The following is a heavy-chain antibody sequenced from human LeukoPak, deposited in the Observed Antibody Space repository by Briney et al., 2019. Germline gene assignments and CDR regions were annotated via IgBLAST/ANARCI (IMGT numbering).Heavy chain of an antibody. V-gene: IGHV4-59*01. D-gene: IGHD6-13*01. CDR3: ARVPEGSSWYLNWFDP. CDR1: GGSISSYY. Sequence: PSETLSLTCTVSGGSISSYYWSWIRQPPGKGLEWLGYIYYSGSTNYNPSLKSRDAISLDTSRNQFSLKLSSVTAADTAVYYCARVPEGSSWYLNWFDPWGQGTLVTVSS. CDR2: IYYSGST. J-gene: IGHJ5*02.